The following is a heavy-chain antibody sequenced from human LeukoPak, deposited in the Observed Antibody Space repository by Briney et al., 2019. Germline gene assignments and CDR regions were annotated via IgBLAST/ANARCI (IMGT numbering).Heavy chain of an antibody. J-gene: IGHJ5*02. Sequence: SVKVSCKASGGTFSSYTISWVRQAPGQGLEWMGRTIPILDIANDVQKFQGRVTITADKSTSTAYMELSSLRSEDTAVYYCARDFPPPSSWSNNWFDPWGQGTLVTVSS. CDR1: GGTFSSYT. CDR2: TIPILDIA. V-gene: IGHV1-69*04. CDR3: ARDFPPPSSWSNNWFDP. D-gene: IGHD6-13*01.